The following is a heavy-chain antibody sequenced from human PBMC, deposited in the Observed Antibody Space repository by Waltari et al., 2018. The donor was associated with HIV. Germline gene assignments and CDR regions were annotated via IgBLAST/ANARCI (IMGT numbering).Heavy chain of an antibody. J-gene: IGHJ5*02. CDR2: IKSKTDGGTT. Sequence: EVQLVESGGGLVKPGGSLRLSCAASGFTFNNAWMSWVRQAPGTGLEWVGRIKSKTDGGTTDYAAPVKGRFTISRDDSKNTLYLQMNSLKTEDTAVYYCTTDSGHYDSSGYYLSWGQGTLVTVSS. D-gene: IGHD3-22*01. CDR1: GFTFNNAW. V-gene: IGHV3-15*01. CDR3: TTDSGHYDSSGYYLS.